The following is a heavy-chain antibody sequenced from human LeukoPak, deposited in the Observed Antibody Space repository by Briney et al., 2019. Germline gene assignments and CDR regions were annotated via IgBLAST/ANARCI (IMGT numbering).Heavy chain of an antibody. CDR2: IIPIFGTA. CDR3: ARAIGFGELFRGY. V-gene: IGHV1-69*13. Sequence: SVKVSCKASGGTLSSYAISWVRQAPGQGLEWMGGIIPIFGTANYAQKFQGRVTITADESTSTAYMELSSLRSEDTAVYYCARAIGFGELFRGYWGQGTLVTVSS. J-gene: IGHJ4*02. CDR1: GGTLSSYA. D-gene: IGHD3-10*01.